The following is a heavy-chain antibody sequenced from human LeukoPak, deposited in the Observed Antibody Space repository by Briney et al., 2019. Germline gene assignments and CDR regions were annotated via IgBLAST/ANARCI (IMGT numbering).Heavy chain of an antibody. V-gene: IGHV3-23*01. J-gene: IGHJ4*02. CDR1: GFILSNYA. Sequence: GGSLRLSCAASGFILSNYAMSWVRQAPGKGLEWVSSISGSGDSAYFAASVKGRFTISRDNSKNTLYLQMSSLRAEDTAVYYCAKIVVPGAIDYWGQGTLVTVSS. CDR2: ISGSGDSA. D-gene: IGHD2-2*01. CDR3: AKIVVPGAIDY.